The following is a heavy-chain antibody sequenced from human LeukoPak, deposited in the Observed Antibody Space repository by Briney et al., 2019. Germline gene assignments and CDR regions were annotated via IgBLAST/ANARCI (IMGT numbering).Heavy chain of an antibody. V-gene: IGHV3-9*01. CDR1: GFTFDDYA. J-gene: IGHJ1*01. CDR2: ISWNSGSI. Sequence: GGSLRLSCAASGFTFDDYAMHWVRHAPGKGLEWVSGISWNSGSIGYADSVKGRFTISRGNAKNPLYLQMNSLRAEDTALYYCAKAGYFPEYFQHWGQGTLVTVSS. CDR3: AKAGYFPEYFQH. D-gene: IGHD1-1*01.